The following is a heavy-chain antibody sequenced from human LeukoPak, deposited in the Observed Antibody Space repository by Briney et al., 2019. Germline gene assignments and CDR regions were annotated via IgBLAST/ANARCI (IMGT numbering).Heavy chain of an antibody. CDR1: GFTFSTFC. CDR2: IKEDGSEK. CDR3: AREGENWYFDL. J-gene: IGHJ2*01. D-gene: IGHD2-21*01. V-gene: IGHV3-7*01. Sequence: GGSLRLSCAASGFTFSTFCMTWVRQAPGKGLEWVANIKEDGSEKYYVDSVKGRFTISRDNAKNSLYLQMNSLRAEDTAVYYCAREGENWYFDLWGRGTLVTVSS.